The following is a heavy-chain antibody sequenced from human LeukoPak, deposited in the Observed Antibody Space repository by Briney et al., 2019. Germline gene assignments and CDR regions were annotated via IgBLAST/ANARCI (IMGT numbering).Heavy chain of an antibody. Sequence: GGSLRLSCAASGFTVSSNYMSWVRQAPGKGLEWISVIYSGGSTYYADSVKGRFTISRHNSKNTLYLQMNSLRAEDTAVYYCARKIAAAGTADWYFDLWGRGTLVTVSS. CDR1: GFTVSSNY. V-gene: IGHV3-53*04. CDR2: IYSGGST. CDR3: ARKIAAAGTADWYFDL. D-gene: IGHD6-13*01. J-gene: IGHJ2*01.